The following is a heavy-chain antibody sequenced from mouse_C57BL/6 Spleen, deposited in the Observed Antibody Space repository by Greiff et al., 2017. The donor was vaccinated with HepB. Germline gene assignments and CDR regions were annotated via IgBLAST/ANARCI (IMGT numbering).Heavy chain of an antibody. Sequence: EVQLQQSGPELVKPGASVKISCKASGYTFTDYYMNWVKQSHGKSLEWIGDINPNNGGTSYNQKFKGKATLTVDKSSSTAYMELRSLTSEDSAVYYCARSDSNFYAMDYWGQGTSVTVSS. V-gene: IGHV1-26*01. CDR1: GYTFTDYY. J-gene: IGHJ4*01. CDR3: ARSDSNFYAMDY. CDR2: INPNNGGT. D-gene: IGHD2-5*01.